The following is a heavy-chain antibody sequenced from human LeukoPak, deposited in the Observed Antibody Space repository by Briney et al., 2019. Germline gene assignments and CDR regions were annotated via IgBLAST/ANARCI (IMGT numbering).Heavy chain of an antibody. V-gene: IGHV3-53*01. CDR1: GFTVSSNY. J-gene: IGHJ5*02. D-gene: IGHD3-22*01. CDR2: IYSGGST. CDR3: AREASMIVDSGGVSWFDP. Sequence: PGGSLRLSCAASGFTVSSNYMSWVRQAPGKGLEWVSVIYSGGSTYYADSVKGRFTISRDNSKNTLYLQMNSLRAEDTAVYYCAREASMIVDSGGVSWFDPWGQGTLVTVSS.